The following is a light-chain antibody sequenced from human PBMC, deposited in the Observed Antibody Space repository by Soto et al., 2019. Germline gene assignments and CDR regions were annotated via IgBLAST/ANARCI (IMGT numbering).Light chain of an antibody. Sequence: QSALTQPASVSGSPGQSITISCTGTSSDVGVYNYVSWYQQHPGKAPKLMIYDVSNRPSGVSNRFSGSKSGNTASLTISGLQADDEADYYCSSYTSSSTPVVFGGGTKLTVL. CDR2: DVS. V-gene: IGLV2-14*01. CDR1: SSDVGVYNY. J-gene: IGLJ2*01. CDR3: SSYTSSSTPVV.